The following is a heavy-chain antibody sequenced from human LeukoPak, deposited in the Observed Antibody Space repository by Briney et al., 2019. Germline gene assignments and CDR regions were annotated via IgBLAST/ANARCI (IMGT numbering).Heavy chain of an antibody. D-gene: IGHD4-17*01. J-gene: IGHJ4*02. CDR3: TRDWHDYGDYPPGY. CDR2: IRSKAYGGTT. CDR1: GFTFGDYA. V-gene: IGHV3-49*03. Sequence: GGSLRLSCTASGFTFGDYAMSWFRQAPGKGLEWVGFIRSKAYGGTTEYAASVKGRFTISRDDSKSIAYLQMNSLKTEDTAVYYCTRDWHDYGDYPPGYWGQGTLVTVSS.